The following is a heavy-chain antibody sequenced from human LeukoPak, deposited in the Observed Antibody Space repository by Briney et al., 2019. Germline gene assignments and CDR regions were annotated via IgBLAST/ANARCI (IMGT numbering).Heavy chain of an antibody. V-gene: IGHV4/OR15-8*02. J-gene: IGHJ4*02. CDR3: SRESGAFCPFGY. D-gene: IGHD1-26*01. CDR1: GGSIRSTNW. CDR2: ISLSGQT. Sequence: SETLPLTCGVPGGSIRSTNWWSWVRPPPGQGLEWIGEISLSGQTNFNPSLNGRVTMSLDESRNQLSLKLTSVTAADTAIYYCSRESGAFCPFGYWGQGTLVIVPP.